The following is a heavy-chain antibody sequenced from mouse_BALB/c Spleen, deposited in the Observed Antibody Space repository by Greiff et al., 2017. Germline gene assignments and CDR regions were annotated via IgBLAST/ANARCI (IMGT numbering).Heavy chain of an antibody. CDR3: ARLDGNYDYYAMDY. CDR2: ILPGSGST. J-gene: IGHJ4*01. Sequence: QVQLQQSGAELMKPGASVKISCKATGYTFSSYWIEWVKQRPGHGLEWIGEILPGSGSTNYNEKFKGKATFTADTSSNTAYMQLSSLTSEDSAVYYCARLDGNYDYYAMDYWGQGTSVTVSS. V-gene: IGHV1-9*01. D-gene: IGHD2-1*01. CDR1: GYTFSSYW.